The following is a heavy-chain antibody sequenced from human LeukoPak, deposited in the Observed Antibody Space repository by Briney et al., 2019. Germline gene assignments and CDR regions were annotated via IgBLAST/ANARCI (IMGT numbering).Heavy chain of an antibody. D-gene: IGHD1-26*01. Sequence: GTLRLSCAASGFTFSSYGMSWVRQAPGKGLEWVSAISGSGGSTYYADSVKGRFTISRDNSKNTLYLQMNSLRAEDTAVYYCAKGRSGSYRAFDYWGQGTLVTVSS. V-gene: IGHV3-23*01. CDR3: AKGRSGSYRAFDY. J-gene: IGHJ4*02. CDR1: GFTFSSYG. CDR2: ISGSGGST.